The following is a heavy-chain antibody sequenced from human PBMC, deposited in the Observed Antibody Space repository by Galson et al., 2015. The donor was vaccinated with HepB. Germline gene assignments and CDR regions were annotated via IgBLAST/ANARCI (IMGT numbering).Heavy chain of an antibody. D-gene: IGHD3-10*01. CDR3: ARLSYPKYYYDAMDV. V-gene: IGHV3-30-3*01. Sequence: SLRLSCAASGFTFSRSALHWVRQAPGKGLEWVALTSNDGSNKHYADSVEGRFTISRDNAKNTLYLELNSLTAADTAVYYCARLSYPKYYYDAMDVWGKGTTVAVSS. J-gene: IGHJ6*04. CDR2: TSNDGSNK. CDR1: GFTFSRSA.